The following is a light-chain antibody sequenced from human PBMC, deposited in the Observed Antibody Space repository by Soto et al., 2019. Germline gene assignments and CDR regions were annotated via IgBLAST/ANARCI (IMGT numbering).Light chain of an antibody. V-gene: IGKV1-33*01. CDR1: QDIRNY. J-gene: IGKJ2*01. CDR3: LQYDNLPRYT. Sequence: DIQMTQSPSSLSASVGDRITITCQASQDIRNYLNWYQQKPGKAPSLLIYDASNLEAGVPSRFSVGGSGINFTCTISSLQPEYIATYYCLQYDNLPRYTFGQGTRLEI. CDR2: DAS.